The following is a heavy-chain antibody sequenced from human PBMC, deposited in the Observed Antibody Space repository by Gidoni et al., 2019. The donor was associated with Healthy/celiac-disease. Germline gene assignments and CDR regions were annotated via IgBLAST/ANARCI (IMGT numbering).Heavy chain of an antibody. CDR3: ARVVATPMGYYYGMDV. J-gene: IGHJ6*02. V-gene: IGHV4-59*01. D-gene: IGHD5-12*01. CDR1: GGSISSYY. Sequence: QVQLQASGPGLVKPSETLSLTCTVSGGSISSYYWSWIRQPPGKGLEWIGYIYYSGSTNYNPSLKSRVTISVDTSKNQFSLKLSSVTATDTAVYYCARVVATPMGYYYGMDVWGQGTTVTVSS. CDR2: IYYSGST.